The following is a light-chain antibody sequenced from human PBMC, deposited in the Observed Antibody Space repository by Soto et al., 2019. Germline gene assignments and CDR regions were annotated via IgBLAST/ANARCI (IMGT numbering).Light chain of an antibody. CDR3: QQYSSLFT. Sequence: DIQMTQSPSTLSASVGDRVTITCRASQSISRWLAWSQQKPGKAPKLLIYDASNLQSGVSSWFSSSGSGTESTLTITRLQPDGVATYYCQQYSSLFTFGGGTKVEI. V-gene: IGKV1-5*01. CDR1: QSISRW. CDR2: DAS. J-gene: IGKJ4*01.